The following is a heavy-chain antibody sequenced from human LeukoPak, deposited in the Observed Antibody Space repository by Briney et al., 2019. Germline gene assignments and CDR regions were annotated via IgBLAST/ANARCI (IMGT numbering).Heavy chain of an antibody. CDR2: IYHSGST. J-gene: IGHJ4*02. Sequence: SVTLSLTCTVPGGSISSSSYYCGWIRQHPGKGLEWIGEIYHSGSTNYNPSLKSRVTISVDKSKNQFSLKLSSVTAADTAVYYCARGGGLLWFGELSPFDYWGQGTLVTVSS. D-gene: IGHD3-10*01. CDR3: ARGGGLLWFGELSPFDY. V-gene: IGHV4-39*07. CDR1: GGSISSSSYY.